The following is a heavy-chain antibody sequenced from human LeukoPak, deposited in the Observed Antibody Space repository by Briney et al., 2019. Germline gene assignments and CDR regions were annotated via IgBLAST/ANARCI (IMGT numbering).Heavy chain of an antibody. D-gene: IGHD6-19*01. J-gene: IGHJ6*03. CDR1: GYTFTSCA. CDR2: INPSGGGT. Sequence: ASVKVSCKASGYTFTSCAISWVRQAPGQGLEWMGIINPSGGGTNYAQKFQGRVTMTRDMSTSTVYMELSSLRSEDTAVYYCARDTAVAADRGYYYYYMDVWGKGTTVTVSS. V-gene: IGHV1-46*01. CDR3: ARDTAVAADRGYYYYYMDV.